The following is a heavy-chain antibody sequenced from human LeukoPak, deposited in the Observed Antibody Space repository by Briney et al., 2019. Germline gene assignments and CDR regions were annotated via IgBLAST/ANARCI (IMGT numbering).Heavy chain of an antibody. Sequence: GGSLRLSCAASGFTFSSYEMNWVRQAPGKGLEWVSYISSSGSTIYYADSVKGRFTISRDNAKNSLYLQMNSLRGEDTAVYYCAELGITMIGGVWGRGTTVTISS. J-gene: IGHJ6*04. V-gene: IGHV3-48*03. CDR3: AELGITMIGGV. D-gene: IGHD3-10*02. CDR2: ISSSGSTI. CDR1: GFTFSSYE.